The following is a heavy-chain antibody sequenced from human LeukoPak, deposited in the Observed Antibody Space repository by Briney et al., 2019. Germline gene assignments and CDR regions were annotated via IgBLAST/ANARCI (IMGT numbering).Heavy chain of an antibody. Sequence: GASVKVSCKASGYTFTSYYVHWVRQAPGQGLEWMGIINPSGGSTSYAQKFQGRVTMTRDTSTSTVYMELSSLRSEDTAVYYCARGIGYDILTGHTLDIWGQGTMVTVSS. CDR2: INPSGGST. CDR1: GYTFTSYY. J-gene: IGHJ3*02. D-gene: IGHD3-9*01. CDR3: ARGIGYDILTGHTLDI. V-gene: IGHV1-46*01.